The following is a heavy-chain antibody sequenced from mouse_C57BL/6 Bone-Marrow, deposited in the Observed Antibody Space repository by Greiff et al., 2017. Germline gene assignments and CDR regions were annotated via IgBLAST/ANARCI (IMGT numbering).Heavy chain of an antibody. D-gene: IGHD2-10*02. V-gene: IGHV5-15*01. CDR3: ARHRYGNFFDY. CDR2: ISNLAYSI. CDR1: GFTFSDYG. J-gene: IGHJ2*01. Sequence: EVMLVESGGGLVQPGGSLKLSCAASGFTFSDYGMAWVRQAPRKGPEWVAFISNLAYSIYYADNVTGRYTISRENAKNTLYLEMSCLSSDETSMYYCARHRYGNFFDYWGQGTTLTVSS.